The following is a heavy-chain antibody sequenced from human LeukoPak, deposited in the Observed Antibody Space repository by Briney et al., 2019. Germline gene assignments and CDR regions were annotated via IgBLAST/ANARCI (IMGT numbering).Heavy chain of an antibody. J-gene: IGHJ6*03. CDR2: FSYTGST. D-gene: IGHD5-12*01. CDR3: ARVRGYSDYYYYMDV. V-gene: IGHV4-59*01. CDR1: GGSFSGYY. Sequence: PSETLSLTCAVYGGSFSGYYWSWIRQPPGKGLEWIGYFSYTGSTNYNPSLKSPVIISVDTSKNQFSLKLSSVTAADTAVYYCARVRGYSDYYYYMDVWGKGTTVTISS.